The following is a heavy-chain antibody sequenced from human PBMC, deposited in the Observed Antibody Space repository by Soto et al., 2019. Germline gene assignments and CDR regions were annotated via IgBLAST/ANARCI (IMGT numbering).Heavy chain of an antibody. Sequence: SETLSLTCSVSGFAISRGYYWSWVRQPPGKGLDWIGSIYPSVSSYHNPSLATRLGLSIDASKNQFTLNLTSVTAADTALYFCAREKVVTPFFDTWGQGIQVTVSS. V-gene: IGHV4-38-2*02. J-gene: IGHJ4*02. CDR2: IYPSVSS. CDR1: GFAISRGYY. CDR3: AREKVVTPFFDT. D-gene: IGHD2-21*02.